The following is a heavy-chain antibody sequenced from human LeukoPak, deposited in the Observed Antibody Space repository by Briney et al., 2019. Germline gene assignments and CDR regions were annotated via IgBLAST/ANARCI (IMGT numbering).Heavy chain of an antibody. Sequence: GGSLRLSCAASGFTFSSYAMSWVRQAPGKGLEWVSAISGSGGSTYYADSVKGRFTISRDNAKNSLYLQMNSLRAEDTAVYYCATAAAHYDHYWYFDLWGRGTLVTVSS. CDR2: ISGSGGST. CDR3: ATAAAHYDHYWYFDL. CDR1: GFTFSSYA. D-gene: IGHD2-2*01. V-gene: IGHV3-23*01. J-gene: IGHJ2*01.